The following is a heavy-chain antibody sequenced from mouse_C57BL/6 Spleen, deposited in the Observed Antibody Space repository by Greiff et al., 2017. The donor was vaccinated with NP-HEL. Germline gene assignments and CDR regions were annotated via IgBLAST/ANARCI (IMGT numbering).Heavy chain of an antibody. Sequence: EVLLVESGGGLVKPGGSLKLSCAASGFTFSDYGMHWVRQAPEKGLEWVAYISSGSSTIYYAATVKGRFTISRDNAKNTLFLQMTSLRSEDTAMYYCAGSSYRFAYWGQGTLVTVSA. D-gene: IGHD1-1*01. CDR2: ISSGSSTI. V-gene: IGHV5-17*01. J-gene: IGHJ3*01. CDR3: AGSSYRFAY. CDR1: GFTFSDYG.